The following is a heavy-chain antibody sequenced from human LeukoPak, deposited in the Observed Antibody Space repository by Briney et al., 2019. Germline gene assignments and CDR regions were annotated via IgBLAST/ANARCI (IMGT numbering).Heavy chain of an antibody. V-gene: IGHV3-30*03. J-gene: IGHJ4*02. CDR2: ISYDGSTT. CDR3: ARAGVMGATQADY. Sequence: GGSLRLSCAASGFTFSSYAIHWVRQAPGKGLDWVAVISYDGSTTYYADSVKGRFTISRDNSDNMVYLQMNSLRAEDTAVYYCARAGVMGATQADYWGQGTLVTVSS. CDR1: GFTFSSYA. D-gene: IGHD1-26*01.